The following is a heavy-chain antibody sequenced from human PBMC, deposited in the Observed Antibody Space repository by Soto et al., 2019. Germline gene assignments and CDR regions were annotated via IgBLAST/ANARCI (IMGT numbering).Heavy chain of an antibody. CDR3: ARHHVRGRTIAGAAEF. Sequence: QVQLQQWGAGLLKPSETLSLTCAVYGGSLSGYYWSWTRQPPGKALEWSGAFNHSGDTNYNPSLKSRVTISVDTSKNQLFPNLSSVTAADTAMYYCARHHVRGRTIAGAAEFWGQGTLVTVSS. D-gene: IGHD1-26*01. V-gene: IGHV4-34*01. CDR1: GGSLSGYY. CDR2: FNHSGDT. J-gene: IGHJ4*02.